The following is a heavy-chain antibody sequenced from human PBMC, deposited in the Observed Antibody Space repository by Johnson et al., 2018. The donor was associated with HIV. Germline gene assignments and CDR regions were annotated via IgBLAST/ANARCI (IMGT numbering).Heavy chain of an antibody. J-gene: IGHJ3*02. V-gene: IGHV3-30*02. Sequence: QVQLVESGGGVVQPGGSLRLSCAGSGFTFSSYGMHWVRQAPGKGLEWVSFIRYDGSDKYYADSVKGRFTISRDNSKNTLYLQMNSLRAEDTAVYYCAKSGFSGSYKGAYDIWGQGTMVTVSS. CDR1: GFTFSSYG. CDR3: AKSGFSGSYKGAYDI. D-gene: IGHD1-26*01. CDR2: IRYDGSDK.